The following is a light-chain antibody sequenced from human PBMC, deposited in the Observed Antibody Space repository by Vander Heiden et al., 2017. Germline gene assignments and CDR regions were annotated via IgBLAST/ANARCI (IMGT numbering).Light chain of an antibody. CDR3: CSYEGRTTFV. J-gene: IGLJ3*02. Sequence: QSALPHPPSVSGAATQTITISCSGSSSDVGTYNLVSWYQQHPGQAPRLMIYEVSKRPSGVSNRFSGSESDDTAALTISGVQAEDEADYYCCSYEGRTTFVFGGGTKLTVL. CDR1: SSDVGTYNL. V-gene: IGLV2-23*02. CDR2: EVS.